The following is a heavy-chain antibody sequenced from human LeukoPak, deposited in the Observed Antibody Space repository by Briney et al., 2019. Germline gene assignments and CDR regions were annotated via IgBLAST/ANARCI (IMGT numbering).Heavy chain of an antibody. D-gene: IGHD2-21*02. J-gene: IGHJ6*03. CDR3: AKSYCGGDCYRVNYYYMDV. Sequence: PGGSLRLSCAASGFTFSSYAMSWVRQAPGKGLEWVSAISGSGGSTYYADSVKGRFPISRDNSKNTLYLQMNSLRAEDTAVYYCAKSYCGGDCYRVNYYYMDVWGKGATVTVSS. CDR1: GFTFSSYA. V-gene: IGHV3-23*01. CDR2: ISGSGGST.